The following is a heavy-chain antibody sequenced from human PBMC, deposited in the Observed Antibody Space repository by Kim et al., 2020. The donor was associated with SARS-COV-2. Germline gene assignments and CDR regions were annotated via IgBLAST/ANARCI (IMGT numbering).Heavy chain of an antibody. J-gene: IGHJ4*02. D-gene: IGHD6-13*01. Sequence: ASVKVSCKASGYTFTSYAMNWVRQAPGQGLEWMGWINTNTGNPTYAQGFTGRFVFSLDTSVSTAYLQISSLKAEDTAVYYCARSSATLHYSSSWYGLVDFIYYWGQGTLVTVSS. CDR2: INTNTGNP. CDR1: GYTFTSYA. V-gene: IGHV7-4-1*02. CDR3: ARSSATLHYSSSWYGLVDFIYY.